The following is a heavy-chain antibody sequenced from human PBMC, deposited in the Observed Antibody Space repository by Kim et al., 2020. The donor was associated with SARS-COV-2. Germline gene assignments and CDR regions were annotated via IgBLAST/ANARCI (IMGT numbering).Heavy chain of an antibody. CDR2: INTDGTTT. Sequence: GGSLRLSCEVSGFTFYSHWIHWVRQAPGKGLVWVSRINTDGTTTNYADSVKGRFTISRDNAKSTVFLQMNSLRDEDTALYYCARGGGYSSSSLDYWGQGT. CDR3: ARGGGYSSSSLDY. D-gene: IGHD6-6*01. CDR1: GFTFYSHW. J-gene: IGHJ4*02. V-gene: IGHV3-74*01.